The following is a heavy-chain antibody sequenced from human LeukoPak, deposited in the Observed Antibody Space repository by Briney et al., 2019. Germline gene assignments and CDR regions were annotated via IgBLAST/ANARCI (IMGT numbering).Heavy chain of an antibody. CDR1: RFSFSGYS. Sequence: GGSLRLSCAASRFSFSGYSMNWVRQTPGEGLEWVAYISSSSSTIYYADSVKGRFTITRDNAKNSLYLQMNSLRAEDMALYYCAKDMTAGYCSSTSCYGAFDYWGQGTLVTVSS. J-gene: IGHJ4*02. CDR3: AKDMTAGYCSSTSCYGAFDY. D-gene: IGHD2-2*03. V-gene: IGHV3-48*04. CDR2: ISSSSSTI.